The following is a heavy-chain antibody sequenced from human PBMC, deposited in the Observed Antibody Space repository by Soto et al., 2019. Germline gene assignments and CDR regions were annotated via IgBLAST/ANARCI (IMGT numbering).Heavy chain of an antibody. Sequence: QVQLQESGPGLVKPSETLSLTCTVSGGSISSYYWSWIRQPPGKGLEWIGYIYYSGSTNYNPSLKSRXXIXVXXSKNQFSLKLSSVTAADTAVYYCASVSSGSSSLDYWGQGTLVTVSS. CDR1: GGSISSYY. CDR2: IYYSGST. V-gene: IGHV4-59*01. CDR3: ASVSSGSSSLDY. D-gene: IGHD1-26*01. J-gene: IGHJ4*02.